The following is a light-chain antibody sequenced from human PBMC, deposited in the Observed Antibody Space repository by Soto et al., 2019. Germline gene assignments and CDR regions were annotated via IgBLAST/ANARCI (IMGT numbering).Light chain of an antibody. CDR3: LLSYSGARAGVV. CDR2: DTS. CDR1: TGAVTSGHY. V-gene: IGLV7-46*01. J-gene: IGLJ2*01. Sequence: QAVVTQEPSLTVSPGGTVTLTCGSSTGAVTSGHYPYGFQQKPGQAPRTLIYDTSDKHSWTPARFSGSLIEGKAALTLSGAQPEDEAEYYCLLSYSGARAGVVFGGGTKLTVL.